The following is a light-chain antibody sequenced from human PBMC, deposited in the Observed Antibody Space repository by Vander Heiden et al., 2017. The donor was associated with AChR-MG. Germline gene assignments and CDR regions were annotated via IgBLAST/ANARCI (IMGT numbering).Light chain of an antibody. CDR3: ATWDGGRDGQV. J-gene: IGLJ3*02. V-gene: IGLV1-44*01. CDR1: YSNIRSNT. Sequence: QSVLTQPPSVSGTPGQRVPISCSGGYSNIRSNTVVWYQHLPESAPKLLIYGNDLRPSGVPDRFTGSKSGTSASLIIRGLQAEDEAEYFCATWDGGRDGQVFGGGTKVTVL. CDR2: GND.